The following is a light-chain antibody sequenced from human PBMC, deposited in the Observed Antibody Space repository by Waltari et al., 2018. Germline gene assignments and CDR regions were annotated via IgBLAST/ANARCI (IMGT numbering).Light chain of an antibody. CDR2: EVN. CDR1: SSDVGSSNR. J-gene: IGLJ3*02. Sequence: QSALTQPPSVSGSPGQSVTISCTGTSSDVGSSNRVSWYQQPPGTAPKLMIYEVNYRPSGVPDRFSGSKSGSTASLTISGLQAEDEADYYCCSYAGSYTWVFGGGTKLTVL. V-gene: IGLV2-18*02. CDR3: CSYAGSYTWV.